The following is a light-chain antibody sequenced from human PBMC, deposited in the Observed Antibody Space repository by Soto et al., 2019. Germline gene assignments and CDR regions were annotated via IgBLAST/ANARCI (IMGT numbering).Light chain of an antibody. V-gene: IGLV2-14*01. J-gene: IGLJ2*01. CDR1: SSDVGAYNY. CDR3: SSFTTSTTLI. Sequence: QSVLTQPASVSGSPGQSITISCTGTSSDVGAYNYVSWYQQHPGAAPKLMIYEVTNRPSGVSNRFSGSKSGNTASLTISGLQPDDEADYYCSSFTTSTTLIFGGETKVTVL. CDR2: EVT.